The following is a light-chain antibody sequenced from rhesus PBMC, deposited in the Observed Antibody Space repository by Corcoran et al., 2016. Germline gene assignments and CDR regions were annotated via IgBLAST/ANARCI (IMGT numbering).Light chain of an antibody. J-gene: IGLJ1*01. CDR3: SSYACSNTFI. CDR2: AVS. CDR1: SSDSGGYNY. V-gene: IGLV2-23*01. Sequence: AALTQPPSVSGSPGQSVTISCTGTSSDSGGYNYVSWYQQHPGKAPKLMIYAVSKRPSGVSDRFSGSKSGNTASLTISGLQAEDEADYYCSSYACSNTFIFGAGTRLTVL.